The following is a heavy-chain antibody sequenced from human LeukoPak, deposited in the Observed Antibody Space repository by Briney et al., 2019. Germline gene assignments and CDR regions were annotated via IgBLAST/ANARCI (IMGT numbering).Heavy chain of an antibody. D-gene: IGHD5-24*01. V-gene: IGHV3-66*02. CDR2: IYSGGST. Sequence: GGSLRLSCAASGFTVSSNYMSWVRQAPGKGLECVSDIYSGGSTYYADSVKGRFTISRDNSKNTLYLQLNSLRADDTSVCYCAGGWDMDVGSRGPGVTVTS. CDR1: GFTVSSNY. J-gene: IGHJ6*03. CDR3: AGGWDMDV.